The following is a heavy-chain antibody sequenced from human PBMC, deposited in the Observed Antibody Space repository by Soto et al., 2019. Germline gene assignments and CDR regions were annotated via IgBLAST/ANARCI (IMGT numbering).Heavy chain of an antibody. CDR3: ASRLRFLERPSRFMDV. CDR2: MNPNSGNT. D-gene: IGHD3-3*01. Sequence: ASVKVSCKASGYTFTSYDINWVRQATGQGLEWMGWMNPNSGNTGYAQKFQGRVTMTRNTSISTAYMELSSLRSEDTAVYYCASRLRFLERPSRFMDVWGKGTTVTVSS. CDR1: GYTFTSYD. V-gene: IGHV1-8*01. J-gene: IGHJ6*03.